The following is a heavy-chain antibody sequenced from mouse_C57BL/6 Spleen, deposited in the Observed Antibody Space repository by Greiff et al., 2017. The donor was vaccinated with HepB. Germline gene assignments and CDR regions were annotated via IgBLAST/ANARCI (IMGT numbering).Heavy chain of an antibody. CDR2: INPNNGGT. J-gene: IGHJ4*01. V-gene: IGHV1-18*01. CDR3: ARDHYYGSNYAMDY. CDR1: GYTFTDYN. D-gene: IGHD1-1*01. Sequence: QLQQSGPELVKPGASVKIPCKASGYTFTDYNMDWVKQSHGKSLEWIGDINPNNGGTIYNQKFKGKATLTVDKSSSTAYMELRSLTSEDTAVYYCARDHYYGSNYAMDYWGQGTSVTVSS.